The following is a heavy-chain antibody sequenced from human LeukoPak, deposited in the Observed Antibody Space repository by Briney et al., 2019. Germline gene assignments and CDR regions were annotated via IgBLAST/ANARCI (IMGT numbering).Heavy chain of an antibody. V-gene: IGHV4-34*01. Sequence: SETLSLTCAVYGVSFSGYYWSWIRQPPGKGLEWIGEINHSGSTNYNPSLKSRVTISVDTSKNQFSLKLSSVTAADTAVYYCARDSCGFDYWGQGTLVTVSS. CDR3: ARDSCGFDY. D-gene: IGHD3-22*01. CDR1: GVSFSGYY. CDR2: INHSGST. J-gene: IGHJ4*02.